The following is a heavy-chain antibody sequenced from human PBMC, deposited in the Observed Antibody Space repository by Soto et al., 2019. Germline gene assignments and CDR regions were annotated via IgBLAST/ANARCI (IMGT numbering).Heavy chain of an antibody. V-gene: IGHV3-30*18. CDR3: AKDHSGRGGVYYGMDV. Sequence: QVQLVESGGGVVQPGRSLRLSCAASGFTFSSYGMHWVRQAPGKGLEWVAVISYGGSNKYYADSVKGRFTISRDNSKNTLYLQMNSLRAEDTAVYYCAKDHSGRGGVYYGMDVWGQGTTVTVSS. D-gene: IGHD1-26*01. CDR1: GFTFSSYG. J-gene: IGHJ6*02. CDR2: ISYGGSNK.